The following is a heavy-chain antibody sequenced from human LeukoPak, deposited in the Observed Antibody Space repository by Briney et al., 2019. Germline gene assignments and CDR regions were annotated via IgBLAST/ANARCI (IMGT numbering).Heavy chain of an antibody. Sequence: EGSLRLSCSVSGFTFSTYVMHWVRQAPGKGLEYVSAISSNGDNTYYADSVKGRFTISRDNSKNTLYLQMSSLRADDTAVYYCVRGTGYWGQGTLVTVSS. CDR2: ISSNGDNT. V-gene: IGHV3-64D*06. CDR3: VRGTGY. CDR1: GFTFSTYV. J-gene: IGHJ4*02.